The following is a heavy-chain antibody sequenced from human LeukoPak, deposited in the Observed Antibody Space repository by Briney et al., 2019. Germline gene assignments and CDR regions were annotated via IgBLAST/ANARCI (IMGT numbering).Heavy chain of an antibody. CDR1: GFTFRSYA. Sequence: GGSLRLSCAASGFTFRSYAMSCVRQAPGKGLEWVSGISGSGGATYYADSVKGRFTISRGNSKNTLYLQMNSLRAEDMAVYYCAKWRSVLTPPDVWGKGTTVTISS. CDR2: ISGSGGAT. CDR3: AKWRSVLTPPDV. V-gene: IGHV3-23*01. J-gene: IGHJ6*04. D-gene: IGHD2-8*01.